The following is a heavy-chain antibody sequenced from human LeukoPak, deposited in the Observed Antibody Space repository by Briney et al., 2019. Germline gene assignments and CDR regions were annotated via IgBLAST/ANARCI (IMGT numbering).Heavy chain of an antibody. Sequence: SETLSLTCTVSGDSISSYSWSWIRQPPGKGLEWIGYVYYSGSTNYNPSLKSRVTISVDPSKNQFSLKLSSVTAADTAVYYCARAIDSSGWSIYYFDYWGQGTLVTVSS. V-gene: IGHV4-59*01. CDR2: VYYSGST. CDR3: ARAIDSSGWSIYYFDY. CDR1: GDSISSYS. J-gene: IGHJ4*02. D-gene: IGHD6-19*01.